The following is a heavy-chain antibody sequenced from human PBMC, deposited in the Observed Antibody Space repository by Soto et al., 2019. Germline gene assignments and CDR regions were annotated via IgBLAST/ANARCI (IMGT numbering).Heavy chain of an antibody. D-gene: IGHD4-17*01. J-gene: IGHJ4*02. CDR3: ARCRPDYGSGH. CDR1: GGSISSGDYS. V-gene: IGHV4-30-4*01. CDR2: SYYSWSA. Sequence: QVQLQESGPGLVKPSQTLSLSCTVSGGSISSGDYSWSWIRQPPGKGLEWIWYSYYSWSAYYNPSLKSRVTISVDTSKNQFTLKLTSVTAADTVVYYCARCRPDYGSGHWGQGTLVTGSS.